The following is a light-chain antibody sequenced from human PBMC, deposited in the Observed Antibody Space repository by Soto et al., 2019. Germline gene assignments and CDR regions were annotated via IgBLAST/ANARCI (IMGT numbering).Light chain of an antibody. CDR1: QSISGRY. J-gene: IGKJ4*01. CDR3: QQYGSSPLT. CDR2: DAS. Sequence: ETVLTQSPGTLSLSPGERASLSCRASQSISGRYLAWYQQKPGQAPRLLIYDASSRATGIPDRFSGSGSGTDFILTISRLEPEDFGVYYCQQYGSSPLTFGGGTKVEIK. V-gene: IGKV3-20*01.